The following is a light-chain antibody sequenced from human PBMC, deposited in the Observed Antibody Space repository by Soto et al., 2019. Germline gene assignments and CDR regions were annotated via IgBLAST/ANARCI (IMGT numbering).Light chain of an antibody. CDR3: QQYSNWPIT. CDR1: QSVSSN. CDR2: GAS. J-gene: IGKJ3*01. V-gene: IGKV3-15*01. Sequence: EIVMTQSPATLSVSPGERATLSCRASQSVSSNLAWYQQKPGQAPRLLIYGASTRATVIPARFSGSGSGTDFTLTISSRQSEDFAVYYCQQYSNWPITFGPGTNGDIK.